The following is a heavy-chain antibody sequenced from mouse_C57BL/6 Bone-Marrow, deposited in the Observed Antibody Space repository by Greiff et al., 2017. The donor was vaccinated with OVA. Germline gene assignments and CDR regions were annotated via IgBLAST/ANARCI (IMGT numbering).Heavy chain of an antibody. CDR3: ARIDRYWDVWYFDV. CDR1: GFSLSTFGMG. Sequence: QVTLKESGPGILQPSQTLSLTCSFSGFSLSTFGMGVGWIRQPSGKGLEWLAHIWWDDDKYYNPVLKSRLTISKATSKNQVFLKIANVDTADTATYYCARIDRYWDVWYFDVWGTGTTVTVSS. V-gene: IGHV8-8*01. CDR2: IWWDDDK. D-gene: IGHD2-14*01. J-gene: IGHJ1*03.